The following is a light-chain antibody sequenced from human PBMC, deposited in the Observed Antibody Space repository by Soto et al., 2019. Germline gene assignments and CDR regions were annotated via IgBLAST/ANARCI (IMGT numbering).Light chain of an antibody. Sequence: DIQMTQSPSSLSASVGDRVTITCRASQGISSYLAWYQQKPGKVPKLLIYAASTLQSGVPSRFSGSGSGTDFTLTISSLQPEDVATYYCQQCNSAPWTFGQGTKVDIK. CDR2: AAS. CDR3: QQCNSAPWT. J-gene: IGKJ1*01. V-gene: IGKV1-27*01. CDR1: QGISSY.